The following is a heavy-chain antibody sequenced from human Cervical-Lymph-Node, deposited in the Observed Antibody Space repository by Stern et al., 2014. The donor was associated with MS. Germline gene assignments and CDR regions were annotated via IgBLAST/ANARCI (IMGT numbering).Heavy chain of an antibody. D-gene: IGHD6-19*01. CDR1: GFAFSTYG. CDR2: IWFDGSNE. Sequence: VQLVESGGGVVQPGRSLRLSCAASGFAFSTYGMHWVRQAPGKGLARVAVIWFDGSNEYYADSVKGRFTISRDNSKNTLYLQMKSLRAEDTAVYYCARGKQQWLADLDYWGQGTLVSVSS. CDR3: ARGKQQWLADLDY. V-gene: IGHV3-33*03. J-gene: IGHJ4*02.